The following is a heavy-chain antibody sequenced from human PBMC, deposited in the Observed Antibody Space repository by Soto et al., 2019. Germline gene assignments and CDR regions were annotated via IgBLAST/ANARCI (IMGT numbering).Heavy chain of an antibody. CDR3: TTDPGQWQVTDAFDI. Sequence: PGGSLRLSCAASGFTFSNAWMSWVRQAPGKGLEWVGRIKSKTDGGTTDYAAPVKGRFTISRDDSKNTLYLQMNSLKTEDTAVYYCTTDPGQWQVTDAFDIWGQGTMVTVSS. CDR2: IKSKTDGGTT. CDR1: GFTFSNAW. J-gene: IGHJ3*02. D-gene: IGHD6-19*01. V-gene: IGHV3-15*01.